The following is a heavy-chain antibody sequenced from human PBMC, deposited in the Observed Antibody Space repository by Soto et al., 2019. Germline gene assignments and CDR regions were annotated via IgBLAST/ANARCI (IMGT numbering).Heavy chain of an antibody. CDR3: ARAPAYSSGWPHFDY. D-gene: IGHD6-19*01. J-gene: IGHJ4*02. V-gene: IGHV1-18*01. CDR1: GYTFTSYG. CDR2: ISAYNGNT. Sequence: ASVKVSCKASGYTFTSYGISWVRQAPGQGLEWMGWISAYNGNTNYAQKLQGRVTMTTDTSTSTAYMELSSLRSDDTAVYYCARAPAYSSGWPHFDYWGQGTLVTVSS.